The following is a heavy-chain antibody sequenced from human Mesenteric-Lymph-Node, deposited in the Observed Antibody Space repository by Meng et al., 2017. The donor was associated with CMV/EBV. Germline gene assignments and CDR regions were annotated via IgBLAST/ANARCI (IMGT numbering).Heavy chain of an antibody. CDR1: GDTFTAYF. D-gene: IGHD3-22*01. J-gene: IGHJ4*02. CDR3: ARLGIGYDISGYLGDFDY. V-gene: IGHV1-2*02. Sequence: ASVKVSCKASGDTFTAYFIHWVRQVPGQGLEWRGWINPNSGGTNYAQKFQGRVTMTRATSISTAHLELSRMRSDDAAVYYCARLGIGYDISGYLGDFDYWGQGTLVTVSS. CDR2: INPNSGGT.